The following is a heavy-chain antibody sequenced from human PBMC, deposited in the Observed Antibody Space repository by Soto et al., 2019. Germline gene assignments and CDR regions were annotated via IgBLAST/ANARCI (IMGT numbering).Heavy chain of an antibody. J-gene: IGHJ5*02. Sequence: QVQLQESGPGLVKPSQTLSLTCTVSGGSISSGGYYWSWIRQHPGKGQEWMRYVYYSGSTYYNPSFKSRVTISVDTSKNQFSLMLSSVTAADTAVYYCASRGFGELPNWFDPWGQGTLVTVSS. CDR1: GGSISSGGYY. CDR3: ASRGFGELPNWFDP. V-gene: IGHV4-31*03. CDR2: VYYSGST. D-gene: IGHD3-10*01.